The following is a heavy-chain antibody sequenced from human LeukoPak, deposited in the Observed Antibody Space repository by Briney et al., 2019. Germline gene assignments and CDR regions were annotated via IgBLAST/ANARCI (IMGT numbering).Heavy chain of an antibody. CDR1: GGSTSSYS. D-gene: IGHD6-19*01. J-gene: IGHJ4*02. CDR2: IYSSGSN. CDR3: ARDSSAWSFDY. Sequence: PSETLTLTCSVSGGSTSSYSWRWIRQPAGEVLEWIGRIYSSGSNSYSPSLKGRVAMSADTSKNQFSLMLSSVTAADTAVYYCARDSSAWSFDYWGQGALVTVSS. V-gene: IGHV4-4*07.